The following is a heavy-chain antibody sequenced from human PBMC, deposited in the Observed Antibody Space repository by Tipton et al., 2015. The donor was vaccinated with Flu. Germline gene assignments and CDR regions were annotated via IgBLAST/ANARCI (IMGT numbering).Heavy chain of an antibody. CDR2: IHKTGNT. CDR1: GGSFSGYF. Sequence: GLVKPSETLSLTCAVYGGSFSGYFWTWIRQPPGKGLEWIGNIHKTGNTYYNPSLRGRVTISVQMSKNQFSLKLSSVTAADTAVYYCARRDYSNYVSDPKNWFDPWGQGTLVTVSS. V-gene: IGHV4-34*01. J-gene: IGHJ5*02. D-gene: IGHD4-11*01. CDR3: ARRDYSNYVSDPKNWFDP.